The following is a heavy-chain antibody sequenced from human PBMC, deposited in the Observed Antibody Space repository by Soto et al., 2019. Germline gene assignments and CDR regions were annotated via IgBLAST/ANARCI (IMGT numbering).Heavy chain of an antibody. V-gene: IGHV1-69*13. CDR3: ASGSYCSSTSCYGGYYYYYGMDV. D-gene: IGHD2-2*01. Sequence: SVKVYCKASGGTFSSYAISWVRQAPGQGLEWMGGIIPIFGTANYAQKFQGRVTITADESTSTAYMELSSLRSEDTAVYYCASGSYCSSTSCYGGYYYYYGMDVCGQGTTVTVSS. CDR2: IIPIFGTA. J-gene: IGHJ6*02. CDR1: GGTFSSYA.